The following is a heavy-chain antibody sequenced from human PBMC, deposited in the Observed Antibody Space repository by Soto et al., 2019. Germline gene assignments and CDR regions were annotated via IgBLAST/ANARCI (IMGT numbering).Heavy chain of an antibody. V-gene: IGHV4-59*01. Sequence: QVQLRESGPGLVKPSETLSLTCIVSGGAISNYFWSWIRQPPGKGPEWLGYINYNGNTNYNPSLKNRATMSIDTSKREFSLKLRSVTATDTAVYFCARVGHGIEVPGRIQYFDHWGQGTLVTVSS. D-gene: IGHD2-15*01. J-gene: IGHJ4*02. CDR3: ARVGHGIEVPGRIQYFDH. CDR1: GGAISNYF. CDR2: INYNGNT.